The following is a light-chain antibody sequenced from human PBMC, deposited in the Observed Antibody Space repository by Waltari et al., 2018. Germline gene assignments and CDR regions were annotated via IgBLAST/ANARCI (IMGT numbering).Light chain of an antibody. V-gene: IGLV2-11*01. J-gene: IGLJ3*02. CDR3: CSYAGHFTWV. CDR1: DSDLGDTNS. CDR2: DVN. Sequence: QSALTQPPSVSGSPGQSVTISCIVTDSDLGDTNSVSWYQQHPGKAPQLIIFDVNARPSGVPDRFSGSKSGNTASLTISGLQFEDESDYVCCSYAGHFTWVFGGGTKLTVL.